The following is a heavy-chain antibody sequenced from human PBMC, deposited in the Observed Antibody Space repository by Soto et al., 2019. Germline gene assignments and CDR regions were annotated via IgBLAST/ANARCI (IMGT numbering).Heavy chain of an antibody. CDR2: IKQDGSEK. V-gene: IGHV3-7*01. CDR3: ARDSAAVTTDWYFDL. D-gene: IGHD4-17*01. CDR1: GFTFSSYW. Sequence: EVQLVESGGGLVQPGGSLRLSCAASGFTFSSYWMCWVRQAPGKGLEWVANIKQDGSEKYYVDSVKGRFTISRDNAKNSLYLQMNSLRAEDTAVYYCARDSAAVTTDWYFDLWGRGTLVTVSS. J-gene: IGHJ2*01.